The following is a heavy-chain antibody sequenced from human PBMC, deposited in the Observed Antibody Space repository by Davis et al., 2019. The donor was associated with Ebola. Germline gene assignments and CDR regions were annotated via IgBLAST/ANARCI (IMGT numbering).Heavy chain of an antibody. D-gene: IGHD1-26*01. CDR1: RFSFSYYW. CDR3: AREAVGAPGWFDP. J-gene: IGHJ5*02. V-gene: IGHV3-7*01. Sequence: GESLKISCVASRFSFSYYWMSWVRQAPGKGLQWVANINQDGTENHYVGSVKGRFTISRDNARNSVYLQMNSLRADDTGLYYCAREAVGAPGWFDPWGQGTLVTVSS. CDR2: INQDGTEN.